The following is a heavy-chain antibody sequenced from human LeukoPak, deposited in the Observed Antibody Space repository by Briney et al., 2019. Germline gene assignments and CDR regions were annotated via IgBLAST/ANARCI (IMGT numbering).Heavy chain of an antibody. CDR2: IYYSGST. J-gene: IGHJ5*02. D-gene: IGHD4-17*01. CDR3: ARDRVPYGDSNNWFDP. CDR1: GGSISSYY. V-gene: IGHV4-59*01. Sequence: SETLSLTCTVSGGSISSYYWSWIRQPPGKGLERIGYIYYSGSTNYNPSLKSRVTISVDTSKNQFSLKLSSVTAADTAVYYCARDRVPYGDSNNWFDPWGQGTLVTVPS.